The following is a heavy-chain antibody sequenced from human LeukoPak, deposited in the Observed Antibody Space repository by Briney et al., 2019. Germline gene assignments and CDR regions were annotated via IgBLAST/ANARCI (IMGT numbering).Heavy chain of an antibody. V-gene: IGHV3-53*01. Sequence: GGSLRLSCKVSEFRVSYNYMTWVRQAPGKGLEWISTFYSDSIIGYTDAVKGRFILSTDNSKTTFYLQMNSLRVEDTAVYYCATDRSGSSAGSWAYWGQGTLVAVSS. J-gene: IGHJ4*02. CDR3: ATDRSGSSAGSWAY. CDR2: FYSDSII. D-gene: IGHD6-13*01. CDR1: EFRVSYNY.